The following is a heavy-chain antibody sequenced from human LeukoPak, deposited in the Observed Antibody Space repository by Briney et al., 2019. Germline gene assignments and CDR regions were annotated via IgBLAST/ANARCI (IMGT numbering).Heavy chain of an antibody. CDR2: IKQDGSEK. D-gene: IGHD4-11*01. Sequence: GGSLRLSCAASGFTFSSYWMSWVRQAPGKGLEWVANIKQDGSEKYYVDSVKGRFTISRDNAKNSLYLQMNSLRAEDTAVYYCARDYSRKDCYYYYGMDVWGQGTTVTVSS. J-gene: IGHJ6*02. CDR1: GFTFSSYW. V-gene: IGHV3-7*03. CDR3: ARDYSRKDCYYYYGMDV.